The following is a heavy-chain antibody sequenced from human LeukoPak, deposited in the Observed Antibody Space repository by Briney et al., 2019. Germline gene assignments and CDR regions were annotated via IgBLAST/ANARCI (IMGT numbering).Heavy chain of an antibody. Sequence: GGSLRLSCAASGFTFSTYAMSWVRQAPGKGLEWVSSISGSGGSTFYADSVKGRFTVSKDNSKNTLYLQMNSLRAEDTAVYYCARASGSCSSPWGQGTLVTVSS. J-gene: IGHJ5*02. CDR1: GFTFSTYA. V-gene: IGHV3-23*01. CDR3: ARASGSCSSP. CDR2: ISGSGGST. D-gene: IGHD1-26*01.